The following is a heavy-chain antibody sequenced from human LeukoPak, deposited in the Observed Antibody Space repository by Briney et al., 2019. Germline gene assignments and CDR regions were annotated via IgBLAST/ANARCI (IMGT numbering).Heavy chain of an antibody. CDR3: ARAGYSYGTGYYFDY. CDR1: GGSISSYY. CDR2: IYYTGAT. J-gene: IGHJ4*02. Sequence: SETLSLTCTVSGGSISSYYWSWIRLPPGKGLEWIGYIYYTGATYYNPSLKSQVTISLDTSKNQLSLKLSSVTAADAAVYYCARAGYSYGTGYYFDYWGQGALVTASS. V-gene: IGHV4-59*01. D-gene: IGHD5-18*01.